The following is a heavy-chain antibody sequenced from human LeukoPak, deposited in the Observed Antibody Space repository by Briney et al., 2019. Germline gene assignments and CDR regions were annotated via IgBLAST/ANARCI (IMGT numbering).Heavy chain of an antibody. J-gene: IGHJ4*02. V-gene: IGHV1-18*01. D-gene: IGHD3-22*01. CDR3: ARVPPYYDSSGHGPYYFDY. CDR2: ISAYNGNT. Sequence: ASVKVSCKAAGYTFTIYGISWLRQAPGQGLEWMGWISAYNGNTNYAQKLQGRVTMTTDTSTSTAYMELRSLRSDDTAVYYCARVPPYYDSSGHGPYYFDYWGQGTLVTVSS. CDR1: GYTFTIYG.